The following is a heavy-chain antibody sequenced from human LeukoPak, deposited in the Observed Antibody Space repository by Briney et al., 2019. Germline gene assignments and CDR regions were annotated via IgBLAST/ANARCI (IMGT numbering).Heavy chain of an antibody. J-gene: IGHJ6*04. D-gene: IGHD3-10*02. CDR2: ISSSGSTI. CDR3: AELGITMIGGV. CDR1: GYSFTSYW. V-gene: IGHV3-48*04. Sequence: GESLKISCKVSGYSFTSYWIGWVRQAPGKGLEWVSYISSSGSTIYYADSVKGRFTISRDNAKDSLYLQMNSLRAEDTAVYYCAELGITMIGGVWGKGTTVTISS.